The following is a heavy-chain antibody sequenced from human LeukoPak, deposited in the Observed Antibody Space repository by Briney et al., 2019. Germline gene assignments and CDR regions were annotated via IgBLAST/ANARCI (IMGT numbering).Heavy chain of an antibody. CDR3: ARANDADYDILTGYYSLDY. CDR1: GFTFSSYS. CDR2: ISSSSSYI. Sequence: GGSLRLSCAASGFTFSSYSMNWARQAPGKGLEWVSSISSSSSYIYYADSVKGRFTISRDNAKNSLYLQMNSLRAEDTAVYYCARANDADYDILTGYYSLDYWGQGTLVTVSS. V-gene: IGHV3-21*01. D-gene: IGHD3-9*01. J-gene: IGHJ4*02.